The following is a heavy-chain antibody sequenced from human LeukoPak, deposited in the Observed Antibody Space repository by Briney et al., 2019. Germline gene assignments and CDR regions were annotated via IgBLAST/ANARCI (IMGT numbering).Heavy chain of an antibody. CDR2: VYSGGDT. Sequence: GGSLRLSCAASGLAVTSHYMSWVRQAPGKALEWVSIVYSGGDTHYADSVKGRFTISRDNSKNTLYLQMNSLRAEDTAVYYCAKSGLNRFDYWGQGTLVTVSS. CDR3: AKSGLNRFDY. D-gene: IGHD2-15*01. CDR1: GLAVTSHY. J-gene: IGHJ4*02. V-gene: IGHV3-53*01.